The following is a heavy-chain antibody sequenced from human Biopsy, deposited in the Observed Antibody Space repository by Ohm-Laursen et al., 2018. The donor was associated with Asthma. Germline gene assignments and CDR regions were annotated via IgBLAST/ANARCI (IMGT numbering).Heavy chain of an antibody. J-gene: IGHJ4*02. CDR2: ISYDGYKK. CDR3: ARGKTWGRSYYFDY. CDR1: GFTFSSYA. Sequence: RSLRLSCAASGFTFSSYAMHWVRQAPGRGLELVAVISYDGYKKYYADSVKGRFTISRDNSKDTLYLQVNSLRGDDTAVYYCARGKTWGRSYYFDYWGQGTLVTVSS. D-gene: IGHD6-6*01. V-gene: IGHV3-30-3*01.